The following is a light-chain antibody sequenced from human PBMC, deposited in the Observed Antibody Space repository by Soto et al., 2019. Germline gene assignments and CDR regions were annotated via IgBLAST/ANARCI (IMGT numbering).Light chain of an antibody. CDR1: QSVSSN. CDR3: QQYDQWPIT. CDR2: GAS. Sequence: EIVLTQSPGTLSLSPGERPTLSCRASQSVSSNLAWYQQKPGQXHRXXIYGASTRATGIPARFSGSGSGTELTITISSLQSEDFAVYYCQQYDQWPITFGQGTRLEIK. J-gene: IGKJ5*01. V-gene: IGKV3D-15*01.